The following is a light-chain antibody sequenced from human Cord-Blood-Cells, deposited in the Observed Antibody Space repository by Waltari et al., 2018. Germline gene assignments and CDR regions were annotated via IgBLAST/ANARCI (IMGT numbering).Light chain of an antibody. CDR3: SSYAGSNNFVV. CDR2: EVS. V-gene: IGLV2-8*01. J-gene: IGLJ2*01. CDR1: SSEVGGYNS. Sequence: QSALTQPPSASGSPGQSVTTSCTGTSSEVGGYNSVSWYQQHPGKAPKLMIYEVSKRPSGVPDRFSGSKSGNTASLTVSGLQAEDEADYYCSSYAGSNNFVVFGGGTKLTVL.